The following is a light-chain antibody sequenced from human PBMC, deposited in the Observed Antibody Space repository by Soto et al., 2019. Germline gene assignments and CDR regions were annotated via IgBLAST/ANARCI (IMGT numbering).Light chain of an antibody. CDR1: QSISSW. V-gene: IGKV1-33*01. Sequence: DIHMTQSPSTLSASVGDRVTITCRASQSISSWLAWYQQKPGRAPKVLIYDASNLEAGVPSRFRGSGSGTDFTFTISRLKPEDIATYYCQQYENLPTFGQGTRLEIK. CDR2: DAS. J-gene: IGKJ5*01. CDR3: QQYENLPT.